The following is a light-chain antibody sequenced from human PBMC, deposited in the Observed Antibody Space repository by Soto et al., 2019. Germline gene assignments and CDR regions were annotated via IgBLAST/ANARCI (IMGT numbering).Light chain of an antibody. J-gene: IGKJ4*01. Sequence: DIQLTQSPSFLSASVGDRVTITCRASQGISSYLAWYQQKPGKAPKLLIYAASTLQSGVPSMFSGSGSGTEFTLTISSLQPEDFATYYCQQLNSYPFTFGGGTKV. CDR3: QQLNSYPFT. CDR2: AAS. CDR1: QGISSY. V-gene: IGKV1-9*01.